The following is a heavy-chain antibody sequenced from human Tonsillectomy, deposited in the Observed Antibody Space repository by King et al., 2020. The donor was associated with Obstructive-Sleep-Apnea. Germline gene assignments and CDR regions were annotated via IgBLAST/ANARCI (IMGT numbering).Heavy chain of an antibody. J-gene: IGHJ6*02. CDR1: GASVNSFY. CDR2: IYSSGST. D-gene: IGHD1-7*01. CDR3: ARLGETIYYYYGMDV. Sequence: QLQESGPGLVEPSETLSLTCTVSGASVNSFYWSWIRQPAGEGLEWIGRIYSSGSTDYNPSLKSRVTMSVDTSKNQFSLRLTFVTAADTAVYYCARLGETIYYYYGMDVWGQGTTVTVSS. V-gene: IGHV4-4*07.